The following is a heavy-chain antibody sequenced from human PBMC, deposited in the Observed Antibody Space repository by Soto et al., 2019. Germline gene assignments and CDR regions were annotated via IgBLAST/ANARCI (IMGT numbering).Heavy chain of an antibody. D-gene: IGHD3-10*01. J-gene: IGHJ2*01. V-gene: IGHV3-66*01. CDR1: GFTVSSNY. CDR3: ARDGSLRRFGESWYFDL. CDR2: IYSGGST. Sequence: EVQLVESGGGLVQPGGSLRLSCAASGFTVSSNYMSWVRQAPGKGLEWVSVIYSGGSTYYADSVKGRFTISRDNSKNTLYLQMNSLRAEDTAVYYCARDGSLRRFGESWYFDLWGRGTLVTVSS.